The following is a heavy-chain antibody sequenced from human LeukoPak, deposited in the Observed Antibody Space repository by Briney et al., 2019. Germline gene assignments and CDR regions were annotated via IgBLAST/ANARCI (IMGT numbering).Heavy chain of an antibody. Sequence: PSETLSLTSTVSGYSISSGYYWGWIRQPPGKGLEWIGSIYHSGSTYYNPSLKSRVTISVDTSKNQFSLKLSSVTAADTAVYYCARAKNMGYYYDSSGPFDYWGQGTLVTVSS. CDR1: GYSISSGYY. CDR2: IYHSGST. CDR3: ARAKNMGYYYDSSGPFDY. V-gene: IGHV4-38-2*02. D-gene: IGHD3-22*01. J-gene: IGHJ4*02.